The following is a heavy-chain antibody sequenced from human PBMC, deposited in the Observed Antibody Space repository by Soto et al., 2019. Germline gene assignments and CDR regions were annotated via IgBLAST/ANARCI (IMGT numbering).Heavy chain of an antibody. CDR3: ARDGPPGY. V-gene: IGHV4-61*01. CDR2: FYFSGST. J-gene: IGHJ4*02. CDR1: GGSISTSSY. Sequence: ASETLSLTCSVSGGSISTSSYWSWIRQPPGKGLEWIGYFYFSGSTKYNPSLKSRVTISADTSRNQFSLKLNSVTAADTAVYYCARDGPPGYWGQGTLVTVSS.